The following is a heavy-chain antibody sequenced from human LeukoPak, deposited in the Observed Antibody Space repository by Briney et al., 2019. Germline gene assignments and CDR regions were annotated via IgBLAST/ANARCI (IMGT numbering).Heavy chain of an antibody. CDR3: ATGVYGDPYYYYYYYMDV. CDR2: FDPEDGET. V-gene: IGHV1-24*01. CDR1: GYTLTELS. Sequence: GASVKVSCKVSGYTLTELSMHWVRQAPGKGLEWMGGFDPEDGETIYAQKFQGRVTMTEDTSTDTAYMELGSLRSEDTAVYYCATGVYGDPYYYYYYYMDVWGKGTTVTVSS. D-gene: IGHD4-17*01. J-gene: IGHJ6*03.